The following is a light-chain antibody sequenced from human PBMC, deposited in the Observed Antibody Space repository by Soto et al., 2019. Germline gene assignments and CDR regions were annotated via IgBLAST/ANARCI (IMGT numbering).Light chain of an antibody. Sequence: EVVLTQSPGTLSLSPGERATLSCRASQSISSSFLAWYQQKPGQSPRLLIYGASSRATGIPDRFSGRGSGTDFTLTISRLEPEDFATYYCQQYNSYSFGQGTKVDIK. V-gene: IGKV3-20*01. CDR1: QSISSSF. CDR3: QQYNSYS. J-gene: IGKJ1*01. CDR2: GAS.